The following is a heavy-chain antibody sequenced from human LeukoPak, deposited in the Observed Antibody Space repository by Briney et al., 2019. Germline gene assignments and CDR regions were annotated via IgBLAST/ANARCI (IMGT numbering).Heavy chain of an antibody. D-gene: IGHD3-22*01. CDR1: GFTFSSYA. V-gene: IGHV3-23*01. Sequence: GGSLRLSCAASGFTFSSYAMSWVRQAPGKGLEWVSAISGSGGSTYYADSVKGRFTISRDNSKNTLYLQMNSLRAEDTAVYYCARGPPPDYYDSSGYRGIDYWGQGTLVTVSS. CDR3: ARGPPPDYYDSSGYRGIDY. CDR2: ISGSGGST. J-gene: IGHJ4*02.